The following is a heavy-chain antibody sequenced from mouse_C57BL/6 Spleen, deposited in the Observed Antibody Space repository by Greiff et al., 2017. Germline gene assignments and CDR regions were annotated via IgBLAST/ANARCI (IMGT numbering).Heavy chain of an antibody. CDR2: IYPGDGDT. Sequence: QVHVKQSGPELVKPGASVKISCKASGYAFSSSWMNWVKQRPGKGLEWIGRIYPGDGDTNYNGKFKGKATLTADKSSSTAYMQLSSLTSEDSAVYCCARPYGSRNYDAMDYWGQGTSVTVSS. J-gene: IGHJ4*01. CDR3: ARPYGSRNYDAMDY. V-gene: IGHV1-82*01. D-gene: IGHD1-1*01. CDR1: GYAFSSSW.